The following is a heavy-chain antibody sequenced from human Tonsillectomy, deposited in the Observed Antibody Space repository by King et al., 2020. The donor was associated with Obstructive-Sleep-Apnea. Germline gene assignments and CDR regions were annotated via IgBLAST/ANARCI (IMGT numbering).Heavy chain of an antibody. CDR2: ISYDGSNQ. D-gene: IGHD4-11*01. J-gene: IGHJ4*02. CDR3: ARADSNFEWYFFDY. CDR1: GFTLSGYA. V-gene: IGHV3-30*04. Sequence: VQLVESGGGVVQPGRSLRLSCAAYGFTLSGYAMHWVRQAPVKGLEWLAFISYDGSNQYYADSVKGRFTISRDNSKNTLYLQMYSLRTEDTAVYFCARADSNFEWYFFDYWGQGALVTVSS.